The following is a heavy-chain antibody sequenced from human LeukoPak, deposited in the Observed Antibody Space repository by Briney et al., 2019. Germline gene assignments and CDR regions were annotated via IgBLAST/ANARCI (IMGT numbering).Heavy chain of an antibody. V-gene: IGHV4-31*03. J-gene: IGHJ4*02. CDR3: ARELDDGSYYFDY. Sequence: PSQTLSLTCTVSGGSISIGGYYWSWIRQHPGKGLEWIGYIYYSGSTYSNPSLKSRVTISVDTSKNQFSLKLSSVTAADTAVYYCARELDDGSYYFDYWGQGTLVTVSS. CDR2: IYYSGST. CDR1: GGSISIGGYY. D-gene: IGHD1-26*01.